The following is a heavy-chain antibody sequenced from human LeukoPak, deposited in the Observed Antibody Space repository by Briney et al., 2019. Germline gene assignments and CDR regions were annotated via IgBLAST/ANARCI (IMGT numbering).Heavy chain of an antibody. D-gene: IGHD3-22*01. J-gene: IGHJ4*02. Sequence: GGSLRLSCAVSGITLSNYVMSWVRQAPGKGLEWVAGISGSGGRTNYADSVKGRFTISRDNPKNTLYLQMNSLRAEDTAVYFCATRGVVIRVILVGFHKEANYFDSWGQGVLVTVSS. CDR3: ATRGVVIRVILVGFHKEANYFDS. CDR1: GITLSNYV. V-gene: IGHV3-23*01. CDR2: ISGSGGRT.